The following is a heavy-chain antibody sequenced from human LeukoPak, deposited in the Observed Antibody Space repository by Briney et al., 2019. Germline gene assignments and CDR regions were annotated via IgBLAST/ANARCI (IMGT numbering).Heavy chain of an antibody. CDR1: GYRFTNYW. D-gene: IGHD2-2*01. J-gene: IGHJ4*02. V-gene: IGHV5-51*01. CDR3: ARPYCSSSTCSQSGDY. Sequence: GESLKISCQGSGYRFTNYWIGWVRQMPGKGLEWMGIIFLGDSDTRYSPSFQGQVTISADKSISTAYLQWSSLKASDTAMYYCARPYCSSSTCSQSGDYWGQGTLVTVSS. CDR2: IFLGDSDT.